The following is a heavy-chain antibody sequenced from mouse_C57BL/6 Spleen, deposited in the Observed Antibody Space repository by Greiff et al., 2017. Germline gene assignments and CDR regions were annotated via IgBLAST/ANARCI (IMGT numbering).Heavy chain of an antibody. V-gene: IGHV1-69*01. D-gene: IGHD1-1*01. CDR2: IDPSDSYT. CDR3: ARSYGSNYYARDY. Sequence: QVQLQQPGPELVMPGASVKLSCKASGYSFTSYWMHWVKQRPGQGLEWIGEIDPSDSYTNYNQKFKGKSTLTVDKSSSTAYMQLSSLTSEYSAVYYCARSYGSNYYARDYWGQGTSVTVSA. CDR1: GYSFTSYW. J-gene: IGHJ4*01.